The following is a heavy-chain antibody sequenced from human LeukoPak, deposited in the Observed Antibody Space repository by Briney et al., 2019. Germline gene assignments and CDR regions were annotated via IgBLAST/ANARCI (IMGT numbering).Heavy chain of an antibody. D-gene: IGHD2-2*02. V-gene: IGHV3-48*03. Sequence: GGSLRLSCAASGFTFSSYEMNRVRQAPGKGLEWVSYISSSGSTIYYAGSVKGRFTISRDNAKNSLYLQMNSLRAEGTAVYYCAREEESAAIVDYWGQGTLVIVSS. CDR2: ISSSGSTI. J-gene: IGHJ4*02. CDR1: GFTFSSYE. CDR3: AREEESAAIVDY.